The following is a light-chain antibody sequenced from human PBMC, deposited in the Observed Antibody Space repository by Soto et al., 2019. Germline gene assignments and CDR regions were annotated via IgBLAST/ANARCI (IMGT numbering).Light chain of an antibody. CDR2: QVS. V-gene: IGKV2-30*01. J-gene: IGKJ1*01. Sequence: VLTQSPLSLSVTLGQPSSISSSSSQSLIYSNGNTYLNWYQQRPGQSPRRLIYQVSIRDSGVPDRFSGSGSGSGTDFTLKISRVEAEDVGVYYCMEGTPSFGQGTKVDI. CDR1: QSLIYSNGNTY. CDR3: MEGTPS.